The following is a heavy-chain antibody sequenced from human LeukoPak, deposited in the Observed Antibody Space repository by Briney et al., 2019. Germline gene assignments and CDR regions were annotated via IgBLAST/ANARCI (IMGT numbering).Heavy chain of an antibody. Sequence: GGSLRLSWAASGFTVGSNYMSWVRQAPGKGLEWVSGIHSGDSTYYADSVKGRITISRDNSKNMLYLQMNSLRAEDTAVYHCARASGGYYDSSGSFDYWGQGTLVTVSS. D-gene: IGHD3-22*01. J-gene: IGHJ4*02. CDR3: ARASGGYYDSSGSFDY. V-gene: IGHV3-53*01. CDR1: GFTVGSNY. CDR2: IHSGDST.